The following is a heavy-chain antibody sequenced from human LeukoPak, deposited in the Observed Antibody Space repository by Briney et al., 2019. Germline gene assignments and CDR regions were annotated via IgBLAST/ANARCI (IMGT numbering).Heavy chain of an antibody. CDR2: IYYSGST. J-gene: IGHJ4*02. CDR1: GGSISSSSYY. V-gene: IGHV4-39*01. D-gene: IGHD2-15*01. CDR3: ASDCSGGSCYRIGAALGGY. Sequence: PSETLSLTCTVSGGSISSSSYYWGWIRQPPGKGLEWIGSIYYSGSTYYNPSLKSRVTISVDTSKNQFSLKLSSVTAADTAVYYCASDCSGGSCYRIGAALGGYWGQGTLVTVSS.